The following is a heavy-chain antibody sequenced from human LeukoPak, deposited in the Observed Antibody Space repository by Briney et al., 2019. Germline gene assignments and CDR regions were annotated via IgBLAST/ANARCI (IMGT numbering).Heavy chain of an antibody. V-gene: IGHV1-2*02. CDR2: INPNSGGT. CDR3: AREVYCSSTSCYHRDLDY. D-gene: IGHD2-2*01. J-gene: IGHJ4*02. Sequence: ASVKVSCKASGYTFTGYYMHWVRQAPGQGLEWMGWINPNSGGTNYAQKFQGRVTMTRDTSISTAYMELSRLRSDDTAVYYCAREVYCSSTSCYHRDLDYWGQGTLVTVSS. CDR1: GYTFTGYY.